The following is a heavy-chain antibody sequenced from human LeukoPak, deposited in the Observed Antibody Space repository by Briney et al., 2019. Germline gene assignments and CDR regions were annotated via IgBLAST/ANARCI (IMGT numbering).Heavy chain of an antibody. V-gene: IGHV3-23*01. J-gene: IGHJ4*02. D-gene: IGHD5-12*01. CDR1: GFSISDSA. CDR3: AKGAYDYIEMGYFDY. CDR2: IVASSGST. Sequence: GGSLRLSCAASGFSISDSAMSWVRQAPGKGLEWVSLIVASSGSTFYADSVKGRFTISRDSSKNTLYLQMNSLRAEDMAVYYCAKGAYDYIEMGYFDYWGQGTLGTVSS.